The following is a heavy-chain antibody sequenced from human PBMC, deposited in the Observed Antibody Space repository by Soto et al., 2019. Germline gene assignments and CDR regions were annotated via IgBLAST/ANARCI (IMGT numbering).Heavy chain of an antibody. V-gene: IGHV3-23*01. CDR3: TIVRVADSALDH. CDR2: ITDTGGDT. Sequence: GGSLRLSCVASGITFGSRAMSWVRQAPGEGLEWVSTITDTGGDTKYSDSVRGRFTISRDNSKNTLFLHMSNLRAEDTAMYYCTIVRVADSALDHWGQGTLVTSPQ. D-gene: IGHD3-10*02. CDR1: GITFGSRA. J-gene: IGHJ4*02.